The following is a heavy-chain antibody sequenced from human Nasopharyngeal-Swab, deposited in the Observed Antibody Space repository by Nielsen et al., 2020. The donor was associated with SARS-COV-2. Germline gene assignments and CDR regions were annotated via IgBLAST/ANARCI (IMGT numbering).Heavy chain of an antibody. CDR3: ARGPVPALKFDP. V-gene: IGHV1-69*04. CDR2: IIPMRGIA. CDR1: GGTFRSQG. Sequence: AVKVSCKASGGTFRSQGISWVRQAPGQGLEGMGRIIPMRGIANYAQKFQGRVTITADKSTSTVYMDLSSLRSEDTAVYYCARGPVPALKFDPWGQGTLVAVSS. J-gene: IGHJ5*02. D-gene: IGHD2-2*01.